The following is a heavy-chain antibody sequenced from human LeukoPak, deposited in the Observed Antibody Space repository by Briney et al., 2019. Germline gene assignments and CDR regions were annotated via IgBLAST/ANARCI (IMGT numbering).Heavy chain of an antibody. Sequence: GGSLRLSCAASGFTFSSYSMNWVRQAPGKGLEWVSSISSSSSYIYYADSVKGRFTISRDNAKTSLYLQMNSLRAEDTAVYYCARGNLYYDSSGFDYWGQGTLVTVSS. CDR2: ISSSSSYI. D-gene: IGHD3-22*01. V-gene: IGHV3-21*01. CDR3: ARGNLYYDSSGFDY. J-gene: IGHJ4*02. CDR1: GFTFSSYS.